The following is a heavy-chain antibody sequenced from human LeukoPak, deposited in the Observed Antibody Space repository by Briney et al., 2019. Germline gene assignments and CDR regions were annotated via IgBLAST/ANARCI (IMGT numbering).Heavy chain of an antibody. Sequence: ASVKVSCKVSGYTLTELSMHWARQAPGKGLEWMGGFDPEDGETIYAQKFQGRVTMTEDTSTDTAYMELSSLRSEDTAVYYCATGNYYDSSGYSIYWYFDLWGRGTLVTVSS. CDR1: GYTLTELS. V-gene: IGHV1-24*01. J-gene: IGHJ2*01. CDR3: ATGNYYDSSGYSIYWYFDL. CDR2: FDPEDGET. D-gene: IGHD3-22*01.